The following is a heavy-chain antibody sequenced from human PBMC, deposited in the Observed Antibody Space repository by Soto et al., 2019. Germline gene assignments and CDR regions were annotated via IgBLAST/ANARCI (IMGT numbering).Heavy chain of an antibody. D-gene: IGHD3-22*01. V-gene: IGHV4-59*01. CDR3: ARDIDRPFYYDSSGYYEVGAFDI. J-gene: IGHJ3*02. Sequence: SETLSLTCTVSGGSISSYYWSWIRQPPGKGLEWIGYIYYNGSTNYNPSLKSRVTISVDTSKNQFSLKLSSVTAADTAVYYCARDIDRPFYYDSSGYYEVGAFDIWGQGTMVTVSS. CDR1: GGSISSYY. CDR2: IYYNGST.